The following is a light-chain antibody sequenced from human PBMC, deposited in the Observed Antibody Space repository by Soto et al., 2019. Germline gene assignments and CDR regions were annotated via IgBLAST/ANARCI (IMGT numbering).Light chain of an antibody. CDR3: HQRQSWTRT. CDR1: QAVNTR. Sequence: EIVLTQSPATLSSFPGDRVTLSCRASQAVNTRLAWYQHKPGQAPRILIYLASNRDAGVPARFSGSGSGTEFTRTISDVEPEDFEVYYCHQRQSWTRTFGQGTKVDIK. CDR2: LAS. J-gene: IGKJ1*01. V-gene: IGKV3-11*01.